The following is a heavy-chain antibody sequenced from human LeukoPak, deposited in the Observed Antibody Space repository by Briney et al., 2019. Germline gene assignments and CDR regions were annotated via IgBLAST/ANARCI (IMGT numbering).Heavy chain of an antibody. CDR3: ATEGGIRGGPWFFDS. CDR1: GDTFTGDS. D-gene: IGHD2-15*01. V-gene: IGHV1-2*02. Sequence: ASVKVSCKTSGDTFTGDSIHWLRQVPGQGLEWMGWVNPNSGAINYAQRFQGRVAMTRDTSISAAYMELNYLTSDDTAIYYCATEGGIRGGPWFFDSWGQGTLVSVSS. J-gene: IGHJ4*02. CDR2: VNPNSGAI.